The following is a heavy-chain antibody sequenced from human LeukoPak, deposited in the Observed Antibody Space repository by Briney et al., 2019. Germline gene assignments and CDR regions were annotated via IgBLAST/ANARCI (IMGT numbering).Heavy chain of an antibody. J-gene: IGHJ6*03. CDR1: GYTFTGYY. CDR3: AREYGWPYYYYYMDV. CDR2: TNPNSGGT. V-gene: IGHV1-2*02. Sequence: ASVKVSCKASGYTFTGYYMHWVRQAPGQGLEWMGWTNPNSGGTNYARKFQGRVTMTRDTSISTAYMELSRLRSDDTAVYYCAREYGWPYYYYYMDVWGKGTTVTVSS. D-gene: IGHD4-17*01.